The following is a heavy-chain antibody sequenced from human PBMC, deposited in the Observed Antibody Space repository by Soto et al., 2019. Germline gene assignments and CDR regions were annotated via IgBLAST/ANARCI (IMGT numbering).Heavy chain of an antibody. CDR2: IYHSGST. CDR1: GGSISSSNW. D-gene: IGHD1-26*01. Sequence: QVQLQESGPGLLKPSGTLSLTCAVSGGSISSSNWWSWVRQPPGKGLEWIGEIYHSGSTNYNPSLRSRVTISVDKSKNQFSLKLSSVTAADRAVYYCARVSGSYYYGMGVWGQWTTVTVSS. CDR3: ARVSGSYYYGMGV. V-gene: IGHV4-4*02. J-gene: IGHJ6*02.